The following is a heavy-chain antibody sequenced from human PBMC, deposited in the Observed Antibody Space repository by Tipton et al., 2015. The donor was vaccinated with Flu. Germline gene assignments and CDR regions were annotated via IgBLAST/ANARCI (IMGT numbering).Heavy chain of an antibody. CDR2: IYSDDNI. V-gene: IGHV3-53*01. J-gene: IGHJ6*02. D-gene: IGHD4-17*01. Sequence: SLRLSCAASGFTVSSYYMSWVRQAPGKGPECLSIIYSDDNIYYTDSVKGRFTLSRDISKNTLHLQMDGLGAEDTAIYFCVRVLVRSEIITVGLDVWGQGTTVIVSS. CDR3: VRVLVRSEIITVGLDV. CDR1: GFTVSSYY.